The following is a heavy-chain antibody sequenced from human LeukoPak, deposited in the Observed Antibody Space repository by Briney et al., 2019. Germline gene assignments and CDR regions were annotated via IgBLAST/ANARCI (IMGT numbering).Heavy chain of an antibody. V-gene: IGHV3-23*01. J-gene: IGHJ4*02. Sequence: GGSLRLSCVASGFTFTNYAMNWVRQAPGKGLEWVSSIVGSAGTTSHADSVKGRFTISRDNSKNTLYLQMNSLRAEDTAVYYCAKDDDSSVYYYPDYWGQGSLVTVSS. CDR2: IVGSAGTT. CDR1: GFTFTNYA. D-gene: IGHD3-22*01. CDR3: AKDDDSSVYYYPDY.